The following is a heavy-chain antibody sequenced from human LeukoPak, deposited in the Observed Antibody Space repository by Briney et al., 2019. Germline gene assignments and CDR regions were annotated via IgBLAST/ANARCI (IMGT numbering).Heavy chain of an antibody. V-gene: IGHV4-59*01. CDR1: GVSISSYS. D-gene: IGHD1-7*01. CDR3: AREHNWNYVAYFQH. Sequence: SETLSLTCTVSGVSISSYSWSWIRQPPGKGLEWVGYIYYSGSTNYNPSLKSRVTISVDTSKNQFSLKLSSVTAADTAVYYCAREHNWNYVAYFQHWGQGTLVTVSS. CDR2: IYYSGST. J-gene: IGHJ1*01.